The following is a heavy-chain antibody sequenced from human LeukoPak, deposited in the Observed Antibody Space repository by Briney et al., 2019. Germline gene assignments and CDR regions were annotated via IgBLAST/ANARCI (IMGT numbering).Heavy chain of an antibody. D-gene: IGHD4-23*01. CDR1: GFTFSSYW. J-gene: IGHJ5*02. Sequence: GGSLRLSCAASGFTFSSYWIHWVRQAPGKGLVWVSRIDSGGNITTYADSVKGQFTISRDNSKNTLYLQMNSLRAEDTAVYYCAKEGYGGNPPTSWGQGTLVSVSS. V-gene: IGHV3-74*03. CDR3: AKEGYGGNPPTS. CDR2: IDSGGNIT.